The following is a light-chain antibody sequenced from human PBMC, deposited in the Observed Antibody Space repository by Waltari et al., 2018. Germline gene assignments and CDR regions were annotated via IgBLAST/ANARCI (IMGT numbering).Light chain of an antibody. J-gene: IGLJ2*01. V-gene: IGLV3-1*01. CDR3: QAWDSRTVA. Sequence: SYELTQPPSMSVSPGQTANITCSGEKLGDKYASWYQQKAGQSPVLVIYRDNRRPSGIPERFSGSNSGNRATLTISGAQALDEADYYCQAWDSRTVAFGGGTKVTVL. CDR1: KLGDKY. CDR2: RDN.